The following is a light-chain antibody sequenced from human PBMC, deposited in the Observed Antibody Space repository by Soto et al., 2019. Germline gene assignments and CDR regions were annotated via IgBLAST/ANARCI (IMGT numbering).Light chain of an antibody. CDR1: TSDVGGYNY. J-gene: IGLJ2*01. Sequence: QSVLTQPPSASGSPGQSVTISCTGTTSDVGGYNYVSWYQQHPGKAPKLMIYEVSKQPSGVPDRFSGSKSGNTASLTVSGLQAEDEADYYCSSYAGNNNVIFGGGTKLTVL. CDR3: SSYAGNNNVI. V-gene: IGLV2-8*01. CDR2: EVS.